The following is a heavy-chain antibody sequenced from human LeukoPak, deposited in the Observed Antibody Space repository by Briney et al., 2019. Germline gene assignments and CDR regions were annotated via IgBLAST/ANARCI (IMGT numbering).Heavy chain of an antibody. CDR3: VRNGYYSVDY. D-gene: IGHD3-22*01. CDR2: IYTSGST. J-gene: IGHJ4*02. CDR1: GGSISSGSHY. V-gene: IGHV4-61*02. Sequence: KSSETLSLTCTVSGGSISSGSHYWSWIRQPAGKGLEWIGRIYTSGSTNYNPSLKSRVTISVDTSKNQFSLKLSSVTAADTAVYYCVRNGYYSVDYWGQGTLVTVSS.